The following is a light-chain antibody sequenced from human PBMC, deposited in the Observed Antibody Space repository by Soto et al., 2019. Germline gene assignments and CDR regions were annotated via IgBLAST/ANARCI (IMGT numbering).Light chain of an antibody. V-gene: IGKV3-20*01. CDR2: GAS. CDR1: QSVSDFY. J-gene: IGKJ1*01. Sequence: EIVLTQSPGTLSLSPGETATLSCRASQSVSDFYLAWYQQKPGQAPRLLIYGASSRATGIPDWFSGSGSGTEFTLTISRLEPEDFAVYYCQQYGNSPVTCGQGTKVEIK. CDR3: QQYGNSPVT.